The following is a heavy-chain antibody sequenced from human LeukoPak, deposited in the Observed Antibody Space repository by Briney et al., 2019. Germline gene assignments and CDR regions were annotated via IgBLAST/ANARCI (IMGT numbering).Heavy chain of an antibody. D-gene: IGHD6-19*01. CDR3: AKDQCSSAAWLSCRYFDY. Sequence: GGSLRLSCAASGFTVSSNYMSWVRQAPGKGLEWVSVIYSGGSTYYADSVKGRFSISRDNSKNTLYLQMNSLRSEDTALYYCAKDQCSSAAWLSCRYFDYWGQGTLVTVSS. V-gene: IGHV3-66*02. CDR2: IYSGGST. J-gene: IGHJ4*02. CDR1: GFTVSSNY.